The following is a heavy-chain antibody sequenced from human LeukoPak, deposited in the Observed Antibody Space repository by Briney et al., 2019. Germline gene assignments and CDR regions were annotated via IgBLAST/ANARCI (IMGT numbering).Heavy chain of an antibody. CDR1: GGSISSSSYD. V-gene: IGHV4-39*01. J-gene: IGHJ4*02. CDR3: ARQRSGGSKDY. Sequence: PSETLSLTCTVSGGSISSSSYDWGWIRQPPGKGLEWIGSIYYSGSTFYNPPLKSRVTISVDTSKNQFSLKLSSLTAADTAVYYCARQRSGGSKDYWGQGTLVTVSS. CDR2: IYYSGST. D-gene: IGHD2-8*02.